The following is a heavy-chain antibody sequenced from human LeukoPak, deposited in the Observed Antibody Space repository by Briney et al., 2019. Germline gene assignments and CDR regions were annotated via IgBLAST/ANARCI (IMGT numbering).Heavy chain of an antibody. CDR3: AREEYYYDSSGYYSLFDY. V-gene: IGHV4-4*07. CDR1: GGSISSYY. J-gene: IGHJ4*02. D-gene: IGHD3-22*01. CDR2: IYTSGST. Sequence: SETLSLTCTVSGGSISSYYWSWIRQPAGKGLEWIGRIYTSGSTNYNPSLKRRVTISVDTSKNQFSLKLSSVTAADTAVYYCAREEYYYDSSGYYSLFDYWGQGTLVTVSS.